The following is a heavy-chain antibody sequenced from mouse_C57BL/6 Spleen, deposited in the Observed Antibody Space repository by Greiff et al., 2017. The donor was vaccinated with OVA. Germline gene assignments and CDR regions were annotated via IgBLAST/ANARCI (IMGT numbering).Heavy chain of an antibody. CDR2: IRNKANNHAT. J-gene: IGHJ3*01. CDR1: GFTFSDAW. Sequence: EVKLEESGGGLVQPGGSMKLSCAASGFTFSDAWMDWVRQSPEQGLEWVADIRNKANNHATYYAESVKGRFTISRADSKSSVYLQMNSLRAEDTGIYYCTRKGDGYPYWGQETLVTVSA. D-gene: IGHD2-3*01. CDR3: TRKGDGYPY. V-gene: IGHV6-6*01.